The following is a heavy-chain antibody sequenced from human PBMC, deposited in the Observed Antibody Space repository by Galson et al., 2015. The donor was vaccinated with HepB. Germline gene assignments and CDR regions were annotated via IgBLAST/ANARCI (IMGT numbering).Heavy chain of an antibody. J-gene: IGHJ6*02. Sequence: CAISGDSVSSNSAAWNWIRQSPSRGLEWLGRTYYRSKWYNDYAVSVKSRITINPDTSKNQFSLQLNSVTPEDTAVYYCARGGHDFWSGHKYYGMDVWGQGTTVTVSS. CDR2: TYYRSKWYN. V-gene: IGHV6-1*01. CDR3: ARGGHDFWSGHKYYGMDV. CDR1: GDSVSSNSAA. D-gene: IGHD3-3*01.